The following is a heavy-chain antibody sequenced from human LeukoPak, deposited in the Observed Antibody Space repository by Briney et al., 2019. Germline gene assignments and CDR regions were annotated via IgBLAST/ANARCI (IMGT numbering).Heavy chain of an antibody. V-gene: IGHV4-34*01. D-gene: IGHD6-25*01. CDR2: INHSGST. J-gene: IGHJ4*02. Sequence: PSETLSLTCAVYGGSFSGYYWSWIRQPPGKGLEWIGEINHSGSTNYNPSLKSRATISVDTSKSQFSLKLRSVTAADAAVYFCARQVATAAADTRGYFDYWGQGTVVTVSS. CDR3: ARQVATAAADTRGYFDY. CDR1: GGSFSGYY.